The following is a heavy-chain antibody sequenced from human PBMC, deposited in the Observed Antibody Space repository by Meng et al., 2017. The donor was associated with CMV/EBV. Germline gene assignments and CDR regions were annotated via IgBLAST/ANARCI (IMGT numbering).Heavy chain of an antibody. CDR3: ARDVGGRGYSAD. Sequence: GESLKISCAASGFTFSSYGMHWVRQAPGKGLEWVANIKQDGTERYYVDSVKGRFTISRDNAKNSLFLHMNSLTAEDTAVYYCARDVGGRGYSADWGQGTLVTVSS. CDR1: GFTFSSYG. V-gene: IGHV3-7*01. D-gene: IGHD5-12*01. J-gene: IGHJ4*02. CDR2: IKQDGTER.